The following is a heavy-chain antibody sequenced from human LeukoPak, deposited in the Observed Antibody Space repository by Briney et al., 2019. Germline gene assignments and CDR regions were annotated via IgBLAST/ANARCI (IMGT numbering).Heavy chain of an antibody. D-gene: IGHD6-25*01. CDR2: IKQDGSEK. CDR1: GFTFSSYW. V-gene: IGHV3-7*04. CDR3: ARGTRLARDLNYFDY. Sequence: PGGSLRLSCAASGFTFSSYWMSWVRQALGKGLEWVANIKQDGSEKYYVDSVKGRFTISRDNAKNSLYLQMNGLRAEDTAVYYCARGTRLARDLNYFDYWGQGTLVTVSS. J-gene: IGHJ4*02.